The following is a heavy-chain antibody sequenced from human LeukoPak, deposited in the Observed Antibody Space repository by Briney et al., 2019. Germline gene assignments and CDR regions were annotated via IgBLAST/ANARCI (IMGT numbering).Heavy chain of an antibody. CDR2: MSGTYGKT. V-gene: IGHV3-23*01. J-gene: IGHJ4*02. CDR3: AKDPEVDYGDYGAVAG. D-gene: IGHD4-17*01. CDR1: GFTFSNFA. Sequence: GGSLRLSCAASGFTFSNFAMSWVRQAPGKGLEWVSGMSGTYGKTWYADSVKGRFTISRDDSKNMVYLQMSSLRADDTAVYYCAKDPEVDYGDYGAVAGWGQGTLVTVSS.